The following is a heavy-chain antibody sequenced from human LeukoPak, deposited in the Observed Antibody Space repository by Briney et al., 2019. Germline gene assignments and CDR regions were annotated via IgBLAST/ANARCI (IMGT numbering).Heavy chain of an antibody. V-gene: IGHV3-11*04. Sequence: PGGSLRLSCAASGFTFSDYYMRWIRQAPGKGLEWVSYISSSGSTIYYADSVKGRFTISRDNAKNSLYLQMNSLRAEDTAVYYCAKGYCGGDCAGPFDYWGQGTLVAVSS. CDR1: GFTFSDYY. D-gene: IGHD2-21*02. J-gene: IGHJ4*02. CDR2: ISSSGSTI. CDR3: AKGYCGGDCAGPFDY.